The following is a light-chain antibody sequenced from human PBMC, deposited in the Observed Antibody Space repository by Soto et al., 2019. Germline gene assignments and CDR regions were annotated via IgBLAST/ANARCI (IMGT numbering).Light chain of an antibody. CDR1: SGSIASNY. CDR3: QSYDSSTLYV. CDR2: EDN. J-gene: IGLJ1*01. V-gene: IGLV6-57*03. Sequence: NFMLTQPHSVSESPGKTVTISCTRSSGSIASNYVQWYQQRPGSAPTTVIYEDNQRPSGVPDRFSGSIDSSSNSASLTISGLKTDDEAEYYCQSYDSSTLYVFGTGTKVTVL.